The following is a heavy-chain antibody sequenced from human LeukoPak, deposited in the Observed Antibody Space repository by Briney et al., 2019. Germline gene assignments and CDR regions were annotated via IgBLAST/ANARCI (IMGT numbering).Heavy chain of an antibody. CDR2: MNPNSGNT. J-gene: IGHJ4*02. Sequence: GASVTVSCKASGYTFTSYDSNWVRQAAGQGLEWMGWMNPNSGNTGYAQKFQGRVTMTRNTSISTAYMELSSLRSGDTAVYYCATEPPTVRGLGYWGQGTLVTVSS. CDR3: ATEPPTVRGLGY. D-gene: IGHD4-11*01. V-gene: IGHV1-8*01. CDR1: GYTFTSYD.